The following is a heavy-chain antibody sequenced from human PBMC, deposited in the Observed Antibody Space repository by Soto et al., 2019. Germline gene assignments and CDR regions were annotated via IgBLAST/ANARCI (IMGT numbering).Heavy chain of an antibody. CDR3: ARELTVFGVVTPDY. Sequence: QVQLVESGGGVVQPGRSLRLSCTASGFTLRTYAMHWVRQAPGKGLEWVAVISYDGKFEYYGDSVKGRFTISRDNSRNTVYLQMNSLTTEATAVYYCARELTVFGVVTPDYWGQGTLVTVSS. CDR1: GFTLRTYA. J-gene: IGHJ4*02. D-gene: IGHD3-3*01. CDR2: ISYDGKFE. V-gene: IGHV3-30*04.